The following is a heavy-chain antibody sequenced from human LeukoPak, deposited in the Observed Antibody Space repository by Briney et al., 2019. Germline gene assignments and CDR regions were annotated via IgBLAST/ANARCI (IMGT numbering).Heavy chain of an antibody. V-gene: IGHV3-48*02. CDR1: GFTFSNYA. CDR3: ASSGSYRFDY. Sequence: GGSLRLSCEASGFTFSNYAMTWVRQAPGKGLEWVSHITASGTAMFYADSVKGRFTISRDNAKNSLYLQMNSLRDEDTAVYYCASSGSYRFDYWGQGTLVTVSS. J-gene: IGHJ4*02. D-gene: IGHD1-26*01. CDR2: ITASGTAM.